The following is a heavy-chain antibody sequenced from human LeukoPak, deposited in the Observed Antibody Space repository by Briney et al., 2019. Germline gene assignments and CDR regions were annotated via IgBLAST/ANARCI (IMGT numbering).Heavy chain of an antibody. CDR2: RTTSDGKT. CDR1: GFTFSSYT. Sequence: GGSLRLSCAASGFTFSSYTMRWVRQARGKGLEWVSTRTTSDGKTYYADSVKGRFTVSRDNSKNTLFLQMNSLRAEDTAVYYCAKDGGLWVSAHWGDSWGRGTLVTVSS. D-gene: IGHD7-27*01. J-gene: IGHJ4*02. V-gene: IGHV3-23*01. CDR3: AKDGGLWVSAHWGDS.